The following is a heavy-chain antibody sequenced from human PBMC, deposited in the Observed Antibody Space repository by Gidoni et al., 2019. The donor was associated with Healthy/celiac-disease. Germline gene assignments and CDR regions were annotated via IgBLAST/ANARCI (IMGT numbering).Heavy chain of an antibody. CDR2: SSGSGGST. CDR3: AKDLFDYGGNSRFDY. J-gene: IGHJ4*02. Sequence: EVQLLESGGGLVQPGGSLRLSCAASGFTFSSYSMSWVRQAPGKGLEWVSASSGSGGSTYYADSVKGRFTISRDNSKNTLYLQMNSLRAEDTAVYYCAKDLFDYGGNSRFDYWGQGTLVTVSS. V-gene: IGHV3-23*01. D-gene: IGHD4-17*01. CDR1: GFTFSSYS.